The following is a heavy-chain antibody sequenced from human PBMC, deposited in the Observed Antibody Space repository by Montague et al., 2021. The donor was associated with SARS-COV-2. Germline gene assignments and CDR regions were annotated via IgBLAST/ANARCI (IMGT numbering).Heavy chain of an antibody. D-gene: IGHD6-13*01. Sequence: SETLSLTCSVTGYSIGSGYYWGWIRQSPGRGLEWIGTVHHSEGSYYNPSLKSRVTISVDPSKNQFSLMLISVTAADTAVYYCARDRYSSSWYGQKYYFDYWGQGTLVTVSS. CDR3: ARDRYSSSWYGQKYYFDY. CDR1: GYSIGSGYY. J-gene: IGHJ4*02. V-gene: IGHV4-38-2*02. CDR2: VHHSEGS.